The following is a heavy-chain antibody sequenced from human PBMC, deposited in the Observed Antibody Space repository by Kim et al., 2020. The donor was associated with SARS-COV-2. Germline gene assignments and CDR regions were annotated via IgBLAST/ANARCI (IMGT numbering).Heavy chain of an antibody. CDR3: ARPGPCSGGSCYYYFDY. J-gene: IGHJ4*02. CDR2: IYYSGST. V-gene: IGHV4-39*01. Sequence: SETLSLTCTVSGGSISSSSYYWGWIRQPPGKGLEWIGSIYYSGSTYYNPSLKSRVTISVDTSKNQFSLKLSSVTAADTAVYYCARPGPCSGGSCYYYFDYWSQGTLVTVSS. CDR1: GGSISSSSYY. D-gene: IGHD2-15*01.